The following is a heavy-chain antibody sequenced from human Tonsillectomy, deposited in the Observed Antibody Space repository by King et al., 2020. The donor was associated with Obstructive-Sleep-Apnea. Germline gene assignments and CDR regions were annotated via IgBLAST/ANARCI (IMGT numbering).Heavy chain of an antibody. CDR1: GFRFRSYG. CDR3: ASSDSSGFSLDY. Sequence: QLLESGGGVVQPGRSLRLSCAASGFRFRSYGMHWVRQAPGKGLEWVAVIWYDGSNKKYADSVKGRFTISRDNSKNTLYMQMNSLRVADTAVYYCASSDSSGFSLDYWGQGTLVTVSS. D-gene: IGHD3-22*01. J-gene: IGHJ4*02. CDR2: IWYDGSNK. V-gene: IGHV3-33*01.